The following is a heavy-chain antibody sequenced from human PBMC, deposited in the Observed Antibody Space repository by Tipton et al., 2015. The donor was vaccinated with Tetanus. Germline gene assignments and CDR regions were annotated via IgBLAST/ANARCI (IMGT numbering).Heavy chain of an antibody. CDR1: GFSFSSYG. Sequence: AASGFSFSSYGMHWVRQAPGKGLEWVAIIWNDGSNKNYADSVKGRFTISRDNSKNTLYLQMSSLRDEDTAVYYCARDHTFTVSQSRGGLDYWGQGTLVTVSS. V-gene: IGHV3-33*01. CDR3: ARDHTFTVSQSRGGLDY. D-gene: IGHD3-10*01. J-gene: IGHJ4*02. CDR2: IWNDGSNK.